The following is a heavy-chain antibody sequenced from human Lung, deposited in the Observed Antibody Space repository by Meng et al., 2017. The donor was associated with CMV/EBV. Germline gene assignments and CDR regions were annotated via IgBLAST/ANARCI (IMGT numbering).Heavy chain of an antibody. CDR1: GFIFTSYA. D-gene: IGHD2-2*01. CDR3: ARFYCSSTSCPHVLFDY. Sequence: QLVQAGAELKRRGAVVKVSSEVSGFIFTSYATSWVRQAPGQGLQYMGWISAYNGNTNYAQELQGRVTMTTDTSTSTAYMELRSLRFDDTAVYYCARFYCSSTSCPHVLFDYWGQGTLVTVSS. V-gene: IGHV1-18*01. J-gene: IGHJ4*02. CDR2: ISAYNGNT.